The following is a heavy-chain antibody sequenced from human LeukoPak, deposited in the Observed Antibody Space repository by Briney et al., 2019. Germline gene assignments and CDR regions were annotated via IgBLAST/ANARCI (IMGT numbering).Heavy chain of an antibody. J-gene: IGHJ4*02. V-gene: IGHV1-8*03. CDR2: MNPNSGNT. D-gene: IGHD6-13*01. CDR1: GYTFTGYY. Sequence: ASVKVSCKASGYTFTGYYMHWVRQAPGQGLEWMGWMNPNSGNTGYAQKFQGRVTITRNTSISTAYMELSSLRSEDTAVYYCARGVIAAAGTYGVDYWGQGTLVTVSS. CDR3: ARGVIAAAGTYGVDY.